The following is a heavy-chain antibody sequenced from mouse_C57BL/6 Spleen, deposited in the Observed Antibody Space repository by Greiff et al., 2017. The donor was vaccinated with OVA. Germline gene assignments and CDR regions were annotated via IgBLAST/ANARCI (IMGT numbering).Heavy chain of an antibody. CDR3: ARNTVVAFYWYFDV. Sequence: QVHVKQSGPGLVQPSQSLSITCTVSGFSLTSYGVHWVRQSPGKGLEWLGVIWSGGSTDYNAAFISRLSISKDNSKSQVFFKMNSLQADDTAIYYCARNTVVAFYWYFDVWGTGTTVTVSS. CDR2: IWSGGST. J-gene: IGHJ1*03. CDR1: GFSLTSYG. D-gene: IGHD1-1*01. V-gene: IGHV2-2*01.